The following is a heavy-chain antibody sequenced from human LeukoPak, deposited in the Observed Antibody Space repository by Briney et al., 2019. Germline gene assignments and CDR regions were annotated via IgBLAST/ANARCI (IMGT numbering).Heavy chain of an antibody. CDR1: GITVSTNY. Sequence: HPGGSLRLSCAASGITVSTNYMSWVRQAPGKGLEWVSIAFSDGRTFYADSVKGRFTISRDGSKNTVFLQMNSLRAEDTAVYYCARGDFDYWGQGTLVTVSS. V-gene: IGHV3-53*01. J-gene: IGHJ4*02. CDR2: AFSDGRT. CDR3: ARGDFDY.